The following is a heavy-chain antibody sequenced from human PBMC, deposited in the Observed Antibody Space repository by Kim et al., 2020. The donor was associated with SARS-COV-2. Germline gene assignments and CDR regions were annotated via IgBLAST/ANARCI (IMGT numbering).Heavy chain of an antibody. CDR3: ARVDGLERRFDY. J-gene: IGHJ4*02. Sequence: SETLSLTCTVSGGSISSSSYYWGWIRQPPGKGLEWIGSIYYSGSTYYNPSLKSRVTISVDTSKNQFSLKLSSVTAADTAVYYCARVDGLERRFDYWGQGTLVTVSS. CDR1: GGSISSSSYY. D-gene: IGHD1-1*01. CDR2: IYYSGST. V-gene: IGHV4-39*07.